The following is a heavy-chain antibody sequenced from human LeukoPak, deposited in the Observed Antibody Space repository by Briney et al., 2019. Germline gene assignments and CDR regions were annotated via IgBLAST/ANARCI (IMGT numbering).Heavy chain of an antibody. J-gene: IGHJ6*04. CDR2: IYYSGST. CDR1: GGSISSGGYY. Sequence: KTSETLSLTCTVSGGSISSGGYYWSWIRQHPGKGLEWIGYIYYSGSTYYNPPLKSRVTISVDTSKNQFSLKLSSVTAADTAVYYCARSGYCSSTSCYFVYYYGMDVWGKGTTVTVSS. D-gene: IGHD2-2*01. CDR3: ARSGYCSSTSCYFVYYYGMDV. V-gene: IGHV4-31*03.